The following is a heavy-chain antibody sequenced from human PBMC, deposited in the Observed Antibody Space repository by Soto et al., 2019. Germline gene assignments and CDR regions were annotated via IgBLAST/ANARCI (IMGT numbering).Heavy chain of an antibody. CDR1: GFTFSSYA. J-gene: IGHJ3*02. V-gene: IGHV3-30-3*01. D-gene: IGHD2-21*02. Sequence: QVQLVESGGGVVQPGRSLRLSCAASGFTFSSYAMHWVRQAPGKGLEWVAVISYDGSNKYYADSVKGRFTISRDNSKNTLYLQMNSLRAEDTAVYYCARDLIDCGGDCYSDAFDTWGQGTMVTVSS. CDR3: ARDLIDCGGDCYSDAFDT. CDR2: ISYDGSNK.